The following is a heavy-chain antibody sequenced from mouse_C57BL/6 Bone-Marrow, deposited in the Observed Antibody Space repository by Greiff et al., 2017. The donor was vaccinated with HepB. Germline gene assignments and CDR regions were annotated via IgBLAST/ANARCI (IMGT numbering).Heavy chain of an antibody. V-gene: IGHV1-74*01. J-gene: IGHJ4*01. CDR1: GYTFTSYW. CDR2: IHPSDSDT. CDR3: ANYDGYDGGAMDY. D-gene: IGHD2-3*01. Sequence: QVQLQQPGAELVKPGASVKVSCKASGYTFTSYWMPWVKQRPGQGLEWIGRIHPSDSDTNYNQQFKGKATLTVDKSTSTAYMQLSSLTSEDSAVYYSANYDGYDGGAMDYWGQGTSVTVSS.